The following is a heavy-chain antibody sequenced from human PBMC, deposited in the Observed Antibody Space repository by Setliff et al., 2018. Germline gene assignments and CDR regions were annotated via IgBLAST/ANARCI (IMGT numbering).Heavy chain of an antibody. CDR2: VYYSGTA. CDR1: GGSFSTYY. V-gene: IGHV4-59*01. Sequence: PSETLSLTCNVSGGSFSTYYRSWIRQPPGKGLEWIGHVYYSGTANYNPSLKSRVTVSVDTSNHQFSLRLRSVTAADTAVYYCARGGTYRYFDYWGQGALVTVSS. CDR3: ARGGTYRYFDY. J-gene: IGHJ4*02. D-gene: IGHD5-12*01.